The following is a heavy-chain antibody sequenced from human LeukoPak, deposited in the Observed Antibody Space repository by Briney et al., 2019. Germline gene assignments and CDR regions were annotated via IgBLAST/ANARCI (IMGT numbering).Heavy chain of an antibody. CDR3: ARGRYVGYYYDSSAPNYYFDY. Sequence: PSETLSLTCAVYGGSFSGYYWSWIRQPPGKGLEWIGEINHSGSTNYSPSLKSRVTISVDTSKNQFSLKLSSVTAADTAVYYCARGRYVGYYYDSSAPNYYFDYWGQGTLVTVSS. J-gene: IGHJ4*02. CDR2: INHSGST. D-gene: IGHD3-22*01. CDR1: GGSFSGYY. V-gene: IGHV4-34*01.